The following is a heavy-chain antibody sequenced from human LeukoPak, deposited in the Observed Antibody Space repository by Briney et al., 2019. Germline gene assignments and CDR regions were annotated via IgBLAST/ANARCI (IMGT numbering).Heavy chain of an antibody. CDR1: GYSFTSNY. V-gene: IGHV1-46*01. J-gene: IGHJ4*02. CDR2: IYPRDGST. Sequence: ASVKVSCKASGYSFTSNYIHWVRQAPGQGLEWMGMIYPRDGSTSYAQKFQGRVTVTRDTSISTVYMELSRLRSDDTAVYYCARVGYYESSGYYEYWGQGTLVTVSS. D-gene: IGHD3-22*01. CDR3: ARVGYYESSGYYEY.